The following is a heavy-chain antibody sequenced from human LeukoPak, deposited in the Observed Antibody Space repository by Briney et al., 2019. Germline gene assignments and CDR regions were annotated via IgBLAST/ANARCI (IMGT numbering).Heavy chain of an antibody. J-gene: IGHJ4*02. V-gene: IGHV1-2*02. Sequence: GASVKVSCKASGYSFSGYYMHWVRQAPGEGLEWMGWINPSSGATKYAQEFQGRVTMTRDTSIATAYTELRSLTSDDTAVYYCAKVRPPRVVTAVIDSWGQGTLVIVSS. CDR3: AKVRPPRVVTAVIDS. CDR2: INPSSGAT. D-gene: IGHD2-21*02. CDR1: GYSFSGYY.